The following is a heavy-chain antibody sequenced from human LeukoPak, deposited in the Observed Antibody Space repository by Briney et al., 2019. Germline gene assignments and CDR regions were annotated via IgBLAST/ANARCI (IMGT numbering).Heavy chain of an antibody. CDR3: ARCNLGQWPEDYYYYYMDV. CDR1: GYTFTGYY. D-gene: IGHD6-19*01. V-gene: IGHV1-2*02. Sequence: GASVKVSCKASGYTFTGYYMHWVRQAPGQGLEWMGWINPNSGGTNYAQKFQGRVTMTRDTSISTAYMELSRLRSDDTAVYYCARCNLGQWPEDYYYYYMDVWGKGTTVTVSS. J-gene: IGHJ6*03. CDR2: INPNSGGT.